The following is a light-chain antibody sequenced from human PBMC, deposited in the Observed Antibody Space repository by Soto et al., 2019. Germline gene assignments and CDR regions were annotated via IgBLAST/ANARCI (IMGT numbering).Light chain of an antibody. J-gene: IGLJ3*02. Sequence: QSVLTQPPSVSGAPGQRVTISCTGSSSNIGAGFDVHWYHQIAGTAPKLLIYGNSNRPSGVPDRFSGSQSGTSASLAINGLQAEYEAHYYSQSYDNSLSGSWVFGGGTKLTVL. CDR2: GNS. CDR3: QSYDNSLSGSWV. V-gene: IGLV1-40*01. CDR1: SSNIGAGFD.